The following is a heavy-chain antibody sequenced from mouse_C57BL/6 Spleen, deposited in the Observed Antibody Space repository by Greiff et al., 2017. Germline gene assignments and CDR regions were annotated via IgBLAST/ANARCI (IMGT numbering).Heavy chain of an antibody. CDR3: ARDRALYYGSSYWYFDV. J-gene: IGHJ1*03. D-gene: IGHD1-1*01. CDR2: INYDGSST. V-gene: IGHV5-16*01. CDR1: GFTFSDYY. Sequence: EVKVEESEGGLVQPGSSMKLSCTASGFTFSDYYMAWVRQVPEKGLEWVANINYDGSSTYYLDSLKSRFIISRDNAKNILYLQMSSLKSEDTATYYCARDRALYYGSSYWYFDVWGTGTTVTVSS.